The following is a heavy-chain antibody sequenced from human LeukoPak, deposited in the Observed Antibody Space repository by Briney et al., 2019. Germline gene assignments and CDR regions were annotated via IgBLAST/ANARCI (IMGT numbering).Heavy chain of an antibody. CDR3: ARDPHFYDSSGYYYPFFDY. V-gene: IGHV4-61*02. CDR2: IYTSGST. CDR1: GGSISSGSYY. Sequence: SQTLSLTCTVSGGSISSGSYYWSWIRQPAGKGLEWIGRIYTSGSTNYNPSLKSRVTISVDTSKNQFSLKLSSVTAADTAVYYCARDPHFYDSSGYYYPFFDYWGQGTLVTVSS. D-gene: IGHD3-22*01. J-gene: IGHJ4*02.